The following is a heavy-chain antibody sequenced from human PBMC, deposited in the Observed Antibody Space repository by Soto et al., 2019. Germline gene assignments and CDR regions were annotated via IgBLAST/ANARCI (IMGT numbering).Heavy chain of an antibody. CDR1: GGSFSGYD. D-gene: IGHD2-21*02. J-gene: IGHJ4*02. CDR2: INHSGST. Sequence: SETLSLTCAVYGGSFSGYDWSWIRQPPGKGLEWIGEINHSGSTNYNPSLKSRVTISVDTSKNQFSLKLSSVTAADTAVYYCAAGYCGGDCYSSVGGRSLPDYWGQGTLVTVSS. V-gene: IGHV4-34*01. CDR3: AAGYCGGDCYSSVGGRSLPDY.